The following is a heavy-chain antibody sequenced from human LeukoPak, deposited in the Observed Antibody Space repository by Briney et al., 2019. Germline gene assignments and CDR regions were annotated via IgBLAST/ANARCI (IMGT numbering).Heavy chain of an antibody. CDR1: GGSFSGYY. J-gene: IGHJ3*02. CDR2: INHSGST. CDR3: ARDLGSWPHVTLDI. Sequence: SETLSLTCAVYGGSFSGYYWSWIRQPPGKGLEWIGEINHSGSTNYNPSLKSRVSISVDTSKNQFSLKLTSVTAADTAIYYCARDLGSWPHVTLDIWGHGTLVTVSS. V-gene: IGHV4-34*01. D-gene: IGHD3-16*01.